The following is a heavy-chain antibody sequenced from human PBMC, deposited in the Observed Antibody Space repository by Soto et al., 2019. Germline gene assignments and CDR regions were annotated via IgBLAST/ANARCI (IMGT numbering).Heavy chain of an antibody. CDR3: ARGYHYYDSSGYDKWDAFDI. D-gene: IGHD3-22*01. V-gene: IGHV3-48*01. CDR2: ISSSSSTI. Sequence: GSLRLSCAASGFTFSSYSMNWVRQAPGKGLEWVSYISSSSSTIYYADSVKGRFTISRDNAKNSLYLQMNSLRAEDTAVYYCARGYHYYDSSGYDKWDAFDIWGQGTMVTVSS. CDR1: GFTFSSYS. J-gene: IGHJ3*02.